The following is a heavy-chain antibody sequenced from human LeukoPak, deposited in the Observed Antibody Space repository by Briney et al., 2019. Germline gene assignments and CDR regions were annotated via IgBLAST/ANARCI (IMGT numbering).Heavy chain of an antibody. CDR1: GGSISNYY. D-gene: IGHD3-22*01. CDR2: IYYSGST. V-gene: IGHV4-59*01. Sequence: PSETLSLTCTVSGGSISNYYWSWIRQPPGKGLEWIGYIYYSGSTNYNPSLKSRVTISVDTSKKQFSLKLSSVTAADTAVYYCARECYYDSSGYYPPHAFDIWGQGTMVTVSS. J-gene: IGHJ3*02. CDR3: ARECYYDSSGYYPPHAFDI.